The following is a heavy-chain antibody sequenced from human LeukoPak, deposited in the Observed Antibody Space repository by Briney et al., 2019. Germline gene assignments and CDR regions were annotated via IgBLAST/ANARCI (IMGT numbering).Heavy chain of an antibody. CDR2: ISAYNGNT. V-gene: IGHV1-18*01. CDR1: GYTFTGYG. D-gene: IGHD3-16*02. CDR3: ARVSPDYVWGSYRYNYDY. J-gene: IGHJ4*02. Sequence: VASVKVSCKASGYTFTGYGISWVRQAPGQGLEWMGWISAYNGNTNYAQKLQGRVTMTTDTSTSTAYMELRSLRSDDTAVYYCARVSPDYVWGSYRYNYDYWGQGTLVTVSS.